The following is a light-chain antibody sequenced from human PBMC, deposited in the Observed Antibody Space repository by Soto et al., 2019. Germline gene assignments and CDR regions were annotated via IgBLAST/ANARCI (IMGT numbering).Light chain of an antibody. CDR3: CSYAGSYCYV. CDR1: TSEVGGYNY. J-gene: IGLJ1*01. Sequence: QSVLTQPRSVSGSRGLSVAISCTGTTSEVGGYNYVSWYQQHPSKAPKLMIYDVTKRPSGVPDRFSGSKSGNTASLTISGLQAEDEADYYCCSYAGSYCYVFGTGTKFTVL. V-gene: IGLV2-11*01. CDR2: DVT.